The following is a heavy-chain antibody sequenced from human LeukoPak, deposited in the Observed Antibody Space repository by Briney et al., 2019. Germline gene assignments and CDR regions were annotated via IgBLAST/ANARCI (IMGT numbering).Heavy chain of an antibody. Sequence: GGSLRLSCAASGFTFDNYAMSWVRQAPGKGLEWVSGISGSGGTTNYADSVKGRLTISRDNSKNTLFLQMNSLRADDTAVYYCAKGYSSGWYYFDYWGQGTLVTVSS. CDR1: GFTFDNYA. CDR3: AKGYSSGWYYFDY. D-gene: IGHD6-19*01. CDR2: ISGSGGTT. J-gene: IGHJ4*02. V-gene: IGHV3-23*01.